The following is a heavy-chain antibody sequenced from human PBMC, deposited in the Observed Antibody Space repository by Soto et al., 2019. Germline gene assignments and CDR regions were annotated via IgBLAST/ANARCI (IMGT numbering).Heavy chain of an antibody. CDR3: ASLLGDVTTLDN. D-gene: IGHD3-10*01. V-gene: IGHV3-7*01. CDR1: GFTFSSRS. Sequence: EVHLVESGGHLVQPGGSLRVSCAASGFTFSSRSMSWVRQAPGKGLEWVASIKYDGSVKDYMDSVRGRFTISRDNAQNSLYLQMDSLSVEDTAVYYCASLLGDVTTLDNWGQGTLVTVSS. J-gene: IGHJ4*02. CDR2: IKYDGSVK.